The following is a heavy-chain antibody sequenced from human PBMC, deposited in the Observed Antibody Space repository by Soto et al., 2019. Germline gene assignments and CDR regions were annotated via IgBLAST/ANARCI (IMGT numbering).Heavy chain of an antibody. CDR3: ANNSRGQQLDLYYLRMDV. J-gene: IGHJ6*02. V-gene: IGHV3-23*01. D-gene: IGHD6-13*01. Sequence: PVGSLRLSCAASGFTFGSYAMSWVRQAQGKGLEWVSAISGSGGSTYYADSVKGRFTISRDNSKNTLYLQMNSLRAEDTAVYYCANNSRGQQLDLYYLRMDVWGPGTTVNLS. CDR2: ISGSGGST. CDR1: GFTFGSYA.